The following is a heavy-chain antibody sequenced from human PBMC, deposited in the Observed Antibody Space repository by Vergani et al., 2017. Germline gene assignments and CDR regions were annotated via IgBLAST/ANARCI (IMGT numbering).Heavy chain of an antibody. D-gene: IGHD2-15*01. J-gene: IGHJ3*02. Sequence: EVQLVESGGGLVQPGRSLRLSCAASGFTFSSYSMNWVRQAPGKGLEWVSSISSSSSYIYYADSVKGRFTISRDNAKNSLYLQMNSLRAEDTAVYYCARLQRVAAHDAFDIWGQGTMVTVSS. CDR3: ARLQRVAAHDAFDI. CDR1: GFTFSSYS. CDR2: ISSSSSYI. V-gene: IGHV3-21*01.